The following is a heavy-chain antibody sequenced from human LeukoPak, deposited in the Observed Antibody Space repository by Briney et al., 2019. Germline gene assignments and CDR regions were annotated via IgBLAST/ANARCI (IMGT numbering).Heavy chain of an antibody. D-gene: IGHD2-15*01. CDR3: AKDLYSANDAFDI. J-gene: IGHJ3*02. Sequence: GGSLRLSCAASGISFSSSAMSWVRQAPGKGLEWVSAISGSGGSTYYADSVKGLFTISRDNSKNTLYLQMNSLRAEDTAVYYCAKDLYSANDAFDIWGQGTMVTVSS. V-gene: IGHV3-23*01. CDR1: GISFSSSA. CDR2: ISGSGGST.